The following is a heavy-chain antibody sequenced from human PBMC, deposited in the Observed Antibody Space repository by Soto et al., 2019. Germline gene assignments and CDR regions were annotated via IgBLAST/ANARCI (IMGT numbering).Heavy chain of an antibody. D-gene: IGHD3-3*01. V-gene: IGHV4-31*03. CDR1: GGSINSSDYY. Sequence: QVQLQESGPGLVKPSQTLSLTCTVSGGSINSSDYYWTWIRQHPEEGLEWIGYIFYTGSTYYNPSLRSRATISVDTSNNQFSLRLTSVTAADTAVYYCARDRSLDLWSGSWFDPWGQGTLVTVSS. J-gene: IGHJ5*02. CDR3: ARDRSLDLWSGSWFDP. CDR2: IFYTGST.